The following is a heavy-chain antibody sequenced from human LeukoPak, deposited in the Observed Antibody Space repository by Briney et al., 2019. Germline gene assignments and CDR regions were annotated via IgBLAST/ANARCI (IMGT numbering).Heavy chain of an antibody. D-gene: IGHD5-12*01. CDR2: IYYSGST. CDR1: GASISTDY. J-gene: IGHJ4*02. Sequence: PSETLSLTCTVSGASISTDYWSWIRQPPGKGLEWIGYIYYSGSTNYNPSLKSRVTISVDTSKNQFSLKLSSVTAADTAVYYCARRRLRFTPSDYWGQGTLVTVSS. V-gene: IGHV4-59*12. CDR3: ARRRLRFTPSDY.